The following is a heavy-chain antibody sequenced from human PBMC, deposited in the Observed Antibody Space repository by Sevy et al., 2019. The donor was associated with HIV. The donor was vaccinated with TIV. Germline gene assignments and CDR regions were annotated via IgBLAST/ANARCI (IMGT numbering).Heavy chain of an antibody. D-gene: IGHD3-22*01. CDR3: ARMGDYFDTSDYYPLKY. CDR1: GYTFTGYY. Sequence: ASVKVSCRASGYTFTGYYVHWLRQAPGQGLEWMGWINPKTGGTYFAKKFQDRVTMTTGTSITTAYLGLSGLRFDDTAVYYCARMGDYFDTSDYYPLKYWGQGTMVTVSS. CDR2: INPKTGGT. V-gene: IGHV1-2*02. J-gene: IGHJ4*02.